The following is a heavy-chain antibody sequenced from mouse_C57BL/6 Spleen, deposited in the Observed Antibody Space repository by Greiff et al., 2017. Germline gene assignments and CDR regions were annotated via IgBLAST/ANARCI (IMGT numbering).Heavy chain of an antibody. CDR2: INYDGSST. CDR3: ARVDGCSFAY. J-gene: IGHJ3*01. V-gene: IGHV5-16*01. CDR1: GFTFSDYY. D-gene: IGHD2-3*01. Sequence: DVKLVESEGGLVQPGSSMKLSCTASGFTFSDYYMAWVRQVPEKGLEWVANINYDGSSTYYLESLKSRFIISRDNAKNILYLQMSSLKSEDTATYYCARVDGCSFAYWGQGTLVTVSA.